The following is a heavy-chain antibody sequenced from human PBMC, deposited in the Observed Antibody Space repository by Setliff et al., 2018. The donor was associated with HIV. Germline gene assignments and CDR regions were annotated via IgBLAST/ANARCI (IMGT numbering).Heavy chain of an antibody. J-gene: IGHJ6*03. D-gene: IGHD1-26*01. Sequence: NPSETLSLTCTVSGGSIRSSSYYWGWIRQPPGKGLEWIGSIYYSGSTYYNPSLKSRVTISVDTSKNQFSLKLSSVTAAGTAVYYCARGIGLFYYYYYYMDVWGKGTTVT. CDR2: IYYSGST. V-gene: IGHV4-39*01. CDR3: ARGIGLFYYYYYYMDV. CDR1: GGSIRSSSYY.